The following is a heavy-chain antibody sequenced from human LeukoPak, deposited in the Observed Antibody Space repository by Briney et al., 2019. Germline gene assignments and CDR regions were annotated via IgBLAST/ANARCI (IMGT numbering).Heavy chain of an antibody. CDR1: GYSISSGYY. CDR3: ARLSGAPVRHPIYHFDD. J-gene: IGHJ4*02. Sequence: SETLSLTCVVSGYSISSGYYWGWVRQPPGKELEWIGNIYHSGSTYKNPSLKSRVTISLDTSKNQFSLKLSSVTAADTAMYYCARLSGAPVRHPIYHFDDWGQGTLVTVSS. V-gene: IGHV4-38-2*01. CDR2: IYHSGST. D-gene: IGHD1-26*01.